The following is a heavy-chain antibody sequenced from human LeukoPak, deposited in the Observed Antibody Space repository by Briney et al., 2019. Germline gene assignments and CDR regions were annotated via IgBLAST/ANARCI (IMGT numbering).Heavy chain of an antibody. V-gene: IGHV4-39*01. CDR3: ARPNSGIFGAFDI. D-gene: IGHD3-10*01. CDR2: IYNSAAP. J-gene: IGHJ3*02. CDR1: GGSIISSSYY. Sequence: SETLSLTCAVSGGSIISSSYYWGWIRPPPGKGRGWIGSIYNSAAPYHNPSLKSQVTISLDPSNNQSPLKLSAVPAADRAVYYGARPNSGIFGAFDIWGQGTMVTVSS.